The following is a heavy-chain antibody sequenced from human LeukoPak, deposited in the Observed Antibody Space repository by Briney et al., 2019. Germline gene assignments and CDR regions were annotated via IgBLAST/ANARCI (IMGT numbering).Heavy chain of an antibody. CDR3: ARGARTYWADH. D-gene: IGHD1-26*01. J-gene: IGHJ1*01. V-gene: IGHV1-18*01. CDR1: GYIFIGYG. Sequence: ASVKVSCKVSGYIFIGYGLSWVRQAPGQGLEWVGRINTDNGQTDFAQKFQDRIIMTTDTPTSTAYLEVTSLRSDDTAVYYCARGARTYWADHWGQGTLVTVSS. CDR2: INTDNGQT.